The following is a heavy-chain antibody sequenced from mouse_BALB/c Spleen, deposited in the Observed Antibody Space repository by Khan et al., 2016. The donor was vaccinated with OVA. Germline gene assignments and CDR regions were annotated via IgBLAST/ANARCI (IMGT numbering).Heavy chain of an antibody. CDR2: IWAGGST. V-gene: IGHV2-9*02. J-gene: IGHJ2*01. CDR3: ARLEDI. Sequence: VQLQESGRGLVPPSQSLSITCTVSGFSLTSYGVHWVRQPPGKGLEWLGVIWAGGSTNYNSALMSRLSISKHNSKSKVFLKMNRLKTDDTAIYYCARLEDIWGQGTTLTVSS. CDR1: GFSLTSYG. D-gene: IGHD1-3*01.